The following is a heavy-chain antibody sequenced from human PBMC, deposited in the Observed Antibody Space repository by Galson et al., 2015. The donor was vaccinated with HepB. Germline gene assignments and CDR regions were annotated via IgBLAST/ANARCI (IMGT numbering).Heavy chain of an antibody. CDR2: IVPILGIA. V-gene: IGHV1-69*02. J-gene: IGHJ5*02. Sequence: SVKVSCKASGGTFSSYTISWVRQAPGQGLEWMGRIVPILGIANYAQKFQGRVTITADKSTSTAYMELSSLRSEDTAVYYCAGAVADTNWFDPWGQGTLVTVSS. D-gene: IGHD6-19*01. CDR1: GGTFSSYT. CDR3: AGAVADTNWFDP.